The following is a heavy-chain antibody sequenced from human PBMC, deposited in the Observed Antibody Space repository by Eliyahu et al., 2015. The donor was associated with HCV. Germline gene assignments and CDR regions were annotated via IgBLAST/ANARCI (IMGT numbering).Heavy chain of an antibody. D-gene: IGHD6-19*01. J-gene: IGHJ4*02. V-gene: IGHV2-70*15. CDR2: IDWDDDK. CDR3: ARGTGYSSGWYPSATAFDY. Sequence: QVTLRESGPALVKPTQTLTLTCTFSGFSLSTSGMCVSWIRQPPGKALEWLARIDWDDDKYYSTSLKTRLTISKDTSKNQVVLTMTNMDPVDTATYYCARGTGYSSGWYPSATAFDYWGQGTLVTVSS. CDR1: GFSLSTSGMC.